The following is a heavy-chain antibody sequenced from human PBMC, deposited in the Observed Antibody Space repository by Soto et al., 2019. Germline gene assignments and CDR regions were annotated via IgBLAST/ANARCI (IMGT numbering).Heavy chain of an antibody. CDR3: ARDPAKNTAMPAGFDH. J-gene: IGHJ4*02. V-gene: IGHV3-48*02. CDR1: GFIFNTYT. CDR2: ISSSSSTI. Sequence: GGSLRLSCAASGFIFNTYTMNWVRQAPGKGLEWVSYISSSSSTIYYADSVKGRFTISRDNAKNSLYLQMNSLRDVDTAVYYCARDPAKNTAMPAGFDHWGQGTLVTVSS. D-gene: IGHD5-18*01.